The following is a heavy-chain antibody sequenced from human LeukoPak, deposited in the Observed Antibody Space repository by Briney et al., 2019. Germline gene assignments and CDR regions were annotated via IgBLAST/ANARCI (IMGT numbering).Heavy chain of an antibody. CDR1: GGSISSYY. CDR2: INHSGST. V-gene: IGHV4-34*01. Sequence: SETLSLTCTVSGGSISSYYWSWIRQPPGKGLEWIGEINHSGSTNYNPSLKSRVTISVDTSKNQFSLKLSSVTAADTAVYYCARRVVPAAIGYWGQGTLVTVSS. CDR3: ARRVVPAAIGY. J-gene: IGHJ4*02. D-gene: IGHD2-2*02.